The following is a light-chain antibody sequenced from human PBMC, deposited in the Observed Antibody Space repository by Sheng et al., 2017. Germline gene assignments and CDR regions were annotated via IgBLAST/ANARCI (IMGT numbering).Light chain of an antibody. CDR2: AAS. CDR1: QGISNW. V-gene: IGKV1-12*01. Sequence: DIQMTQSPSSVSASVGDRVSISCRASQGISNWLAWYQQKPGKAPKLLIYAASTLQSGVPSRFSGSGYGTDFTLTISSLQPEDFAIYYCQQAHSFPRTFGQGTKVE. J-gene: IGKJ1*01. CDR3: QQAHSFPRT.